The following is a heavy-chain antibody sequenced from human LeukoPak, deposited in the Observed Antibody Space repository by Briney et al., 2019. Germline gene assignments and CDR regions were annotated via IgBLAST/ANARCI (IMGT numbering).Heavy chain of an antibody. V-gene: IGHV4-30-2*01. Sequence: SATLSLTCTVSGGSISSGGYYGSWIRQPPGKGLEWIGSIYHSGSTYYNPSLKSRVTISVDRSKNQFPLKLSSVTAADTAVYYCARGLGEAPHIAVDYGGQGTLVTVSS. CDR2: IYHSGST. D-gene: IGHD2-21*01. CDR3: ARGLGEAPHIAVDY. J-gene: IGHJ4*02. CDR1: GGSISSGGYY.